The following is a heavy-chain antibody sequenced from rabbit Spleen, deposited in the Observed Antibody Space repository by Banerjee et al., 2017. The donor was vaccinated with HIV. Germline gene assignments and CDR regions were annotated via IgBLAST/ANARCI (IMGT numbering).Heavy chain of an antibody. CDR1: GFSFINNYY. V-gene: IGHV1S40*01. Sequence: QSLEESGVDLVKPGASLTLSCTASGFSFINNYYMCWVRQAPGKGLEWIACIYGGSSGSTYYASWAKGRFTISKTSSTTVTLQMTSLTVADTATYFCARDTGTSFSSYGMDLWGPGTLVTVS. D-gene: IGHD7-1*01. CDR2: IYGGSSGST. CDR3: ARDTGTSFSSYGMDL. J-gene: IGHJ6*01.